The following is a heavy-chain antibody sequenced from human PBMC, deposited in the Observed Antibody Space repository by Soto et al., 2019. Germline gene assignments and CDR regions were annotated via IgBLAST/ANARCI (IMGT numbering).Heavy chain of an antibody. J-gene: IGHJ4*02. CDR3: AKDRRDGEYNSVYDF. D-gene: IGHD4-17*01. CDR2: MSFEGTYK. CDR1: GFRFSDYG. Sequence: QVQLAESGGGVVQPGRSLRLSCIGSGFRFSDYGMHWVRQAPGKGLEWVAMMSFEGTYKYSADSVKGRFIISRDNSKNTLYLQMNSLRAEDTAVYYCAKDRRDGEYNSVYDFWGQGTLVTVSS. V-gene: IGHV3-30*18.